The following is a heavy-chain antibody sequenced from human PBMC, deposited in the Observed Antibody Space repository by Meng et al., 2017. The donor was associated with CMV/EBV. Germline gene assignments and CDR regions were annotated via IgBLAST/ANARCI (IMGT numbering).Heavy chain of an antibody. V-gene: IGHV4-39*01. CDR2: IYYSGST. CDR3: AREAIDCSSTSCELDY. D-gene: IGHD2-2*01. J-gene: IGHJ4*02. CDR1: GGSISSSSYY. Sequence: LSLTCTVSGGSISSSSYYWGWIRQPPGKGLEWIGSIYYSGSTYYNPSLKSRVTISVDTSKNQFSLKLSSVTAADTAVYYCAREAIDCSSTSCELDYWGQGTLVTVSS.